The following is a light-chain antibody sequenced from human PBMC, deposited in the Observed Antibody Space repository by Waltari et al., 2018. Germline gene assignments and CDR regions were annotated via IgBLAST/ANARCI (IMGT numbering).Light chain of an antibody. CDR2: VNRDGSH. CDR3: QTGGHGTWV. Sequence: QQPEKGPRYLMRVNRDGSHSKGDEIPDRVLVSSSGAERYLTISSLQSEDEADYYCQTGGHGTWVFGGGTKLTVL. V-gene: IGLV4-69*01. J-gene: IGLJ3*02.